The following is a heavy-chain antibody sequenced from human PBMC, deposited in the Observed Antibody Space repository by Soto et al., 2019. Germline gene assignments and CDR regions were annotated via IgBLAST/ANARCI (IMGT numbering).Heavy chain of an antibody. CDR1: GFTFSGYS. Sequence: PGWSLRLSCVGSGFTFSGYSMAWVRQAPGRGLEWVASISSRSTNIDYADSVKGRFTISRDNAKNLVSLQMSSLRGEDTALYYCAKFTEPGYSSIWYYFEYWGQGTPVTVSS. CDR3: AKFTEPGYSSIWYYFEY. J-gene: IGHJ4*02. CDR2: ISSRSTNI. V-gene: IGHV3-21*06. D-gene: IGHD6-19*01.